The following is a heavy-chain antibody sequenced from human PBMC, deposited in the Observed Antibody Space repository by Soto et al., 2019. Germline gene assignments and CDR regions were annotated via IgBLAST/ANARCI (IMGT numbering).Heavy chain of an antibody. J-gene: IGHJ6*02. V-gene: IGHV4-30-4*01. CDR2: IYYSGNT. Sequence: LSLTCSVSGGSISRGYYYWSWIRQPPGKGLEWIGNIYYSGNTYYNPSLKGRLIISIDTSKNQSSLKVGSVTAADTAVSAGASSSRYGWDGCGQGTRGTV. CDR1: GGSISRGYYY. CDR3: ASSSRYGWDG.